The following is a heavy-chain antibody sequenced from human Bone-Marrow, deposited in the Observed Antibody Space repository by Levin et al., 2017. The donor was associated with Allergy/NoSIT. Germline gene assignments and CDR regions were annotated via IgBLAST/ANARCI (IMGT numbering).Heavy chain of an antibody. CDR3: ARGRGSSWYSYVDR. Sequence: GESLKISCKGSGYTFMSYWIGWVRQKPGKGLEWIGIIFPGDSDTRYSPSFQGQVTISADKSTKSAYLQWRSLKASDTATYYCARGRGSSWYSYVDRWGQGALVTVSS. J-gene: IGHJ4*02. D-gene: IGHD6-13*01. CDR1: GYTFMSYW. V-gene: IGHV5-51*01. CDR2: IFPGDSDT.